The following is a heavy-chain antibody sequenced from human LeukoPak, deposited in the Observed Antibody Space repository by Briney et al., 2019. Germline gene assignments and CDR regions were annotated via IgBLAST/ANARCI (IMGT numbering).Heavy chain of an antibody. Sequence: APVKVSCKASGYTFTGYYMHWVRQAPGQGLEWMGWINPNSGGTNYAQKFQGRVTMTRDTSISTAYMELSRLRSDDTAVYYCARLGSRFRETNYYYYYYMDVWGKGTTVTVSS. D-gene: IGHD3-10*01. CDR3: ARLGSRFRETNYYYYYYMDV. J-gene: IGHJ6*03. CDR1: GYTFTGYY. V-gene: IGHV1-2*02. CDR2: INPNSGGT.